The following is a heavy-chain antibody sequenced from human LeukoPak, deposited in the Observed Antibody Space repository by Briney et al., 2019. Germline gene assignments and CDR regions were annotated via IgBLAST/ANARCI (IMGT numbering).Heavy chain of an antibody. J-gene: IGHJ4*02. CDR3: ARGGTVAGTSCGY. Sequence: SVKVSCKASGGTFSSYAISWVRQAPGQGLEWMGRIIPILGIANYAQKFQGRVTMTRDTSISTAYMELSRLRSDDTAVYYCARGGTVAGTSCGYWGQGTLVTVSS. V-gene: IGHV1-69*04. CDR1: GGTFSSYA. CDR2: IIPILGIA. D-gene: IGHD6-19*01.